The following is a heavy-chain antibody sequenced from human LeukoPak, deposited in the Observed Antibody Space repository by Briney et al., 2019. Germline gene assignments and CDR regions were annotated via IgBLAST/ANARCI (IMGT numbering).Heavy chain of an antibody. CDR3: ARVGLDGMRNGMDV. J-gene: IGHJ6*02. Sequence: GGSLILSCAASGFTVSSTYMTWVRQAPGKGLEWVSIIYSGGSTYYADSVKGRFTISRDNSKNTLYLQMNSLRAEDTAVYYCARVGLDGMRNGMDVWGQGTTVTVSS. V-gene: IGHV3-53*01. CDR1: GFTVSSTY. D-gene: IGHD5-24*01. CDR2: IYSGGST.